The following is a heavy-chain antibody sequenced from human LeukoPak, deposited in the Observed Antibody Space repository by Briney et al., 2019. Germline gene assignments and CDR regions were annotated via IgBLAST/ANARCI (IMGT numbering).Heavy chain of an antibody. CDR2: IFTDGTT. Sequence: GGSLRLSCAASGFTVSNTYMTWVRQAPGKGLEWVSVIFTDGTTYYADSVKGRFIISRDNSKKTLYLQMSSLRVEDTAVYYCARNWRLLDFWGQGTLVTVSS. CDR3: ARNWRLLDF. D-gene: IGHD2-15*01. J-gene: IGHJ4*02. V-gene: IGHV3-66*01. CDR1: GFTVSNTY.